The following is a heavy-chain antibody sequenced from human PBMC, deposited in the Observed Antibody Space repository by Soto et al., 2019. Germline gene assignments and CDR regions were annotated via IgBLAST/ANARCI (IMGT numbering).Heavy chain of an antibody. CDR1: GFTFSSYA. V-gene: IGHV3-30-3*01. CDR3: ARTTEHYTMIVDAWFDY. D-gene: IGHD3-22*01. J-gene: IGHJ4*02. CDR2: ISYDGSNK. Sequence: GGSLRLSCAASGFTFSSYAMHWVRQAPGKGLEWVAVISYDGSNKYYADSVKGRFTISRDNSKNTLYLQMNSLRAEDTAVYYCARTTEHYTMIVDAWFDYWGQGTLVTVSS.